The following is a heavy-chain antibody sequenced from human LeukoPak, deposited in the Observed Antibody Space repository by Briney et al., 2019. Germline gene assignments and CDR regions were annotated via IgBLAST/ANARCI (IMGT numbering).Heavy chain of an antibody. CDR1: GFSFDNYY. D-gene: IGHD2-21*02. CDR2: ISWNSSSI. V-gene: IGHV3-9*01. Sequence: PGESLTLACAVSGFSFDNYYMHWVRQPPGKGLEWVSGISWNSSSIGYADSVKGRFTISRDNAKNSLYLQMNSLRAEDTALYYCAKDEVGLGGGDGLFDYWGQGTLVTVSS. J-gene: IGHJ4*02. CDR3: AKDEVGLGGGDGLFDY.